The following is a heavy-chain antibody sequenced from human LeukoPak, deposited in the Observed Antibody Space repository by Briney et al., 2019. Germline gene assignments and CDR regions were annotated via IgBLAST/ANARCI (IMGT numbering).Heavy chain of an antibody. V-gene: IGHV4-38-2*02. J-gene: IGHJ4*02. CDR3: ARRYYYGSGSYYNY. CDR2: IYHDGST. CDR1: GYSISSGFY. Sequence: SETLSLTCSVSGYSISSGFYWDWIRQPPGKGLEWIGSIYHDGSTYYNPSLKSRVTIPVDTSKNQFSLKLTSVTAADTAVYYCARRYYYGSGSYYNYWGQGTLVTVSS. D-gene: IGHD3-10*01.